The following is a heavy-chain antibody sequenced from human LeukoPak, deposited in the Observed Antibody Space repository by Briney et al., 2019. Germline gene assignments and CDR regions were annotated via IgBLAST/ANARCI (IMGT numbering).Heavy chain of an antibody. CDR2: IYYSGST. V-gene: IGHV4-59*12. CDR3: ARDHITMVRGVITPKWYYYYYMDV. J-gene: IGHJ6*03. D-gene: IGHD3-10*01. Sequence: PSETLSLTCTVSGGSISSYYWSWIRQPPGKGLEWIGYIYYSGSTNYNPSLKSRVTISVDTSKNQFSLKLSSVTAADTAVYYCARDHITMVRGVITPKWYYYYYMDVWGKGTTVTVSS. CDR1: GGSISSYY.